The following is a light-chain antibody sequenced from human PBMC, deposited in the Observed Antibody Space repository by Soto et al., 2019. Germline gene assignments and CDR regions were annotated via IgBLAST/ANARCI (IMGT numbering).Light chain of an antibody. CDR3: SSYTSRNTYV. V-gene: IGLV2-14*03. CDR1: SSDVGGYNY. CDR2: DVS. Sequence: QSALTQPASVSGSPGQSITISCTGTSSDVGGYNYVSWYQHHRGKAPKLMIYDVSNRPSGVSNRFSGSKSGNTASLTISGLQVEDAAEYYCSSYTSRNTYVFGPGTKLTVL. J-gene: IGLJ1*01.